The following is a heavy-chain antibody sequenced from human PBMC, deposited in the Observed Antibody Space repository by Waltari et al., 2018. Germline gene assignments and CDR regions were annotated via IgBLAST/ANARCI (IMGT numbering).Heavy chain of an antibody. D-gene: IGHD2-2*01. CDR1: GGSISSSSYY. CDR2: IYYSGST. J-gene: IGHJ6*03. Sequence: QLQLQESGPGLVKPSETLSLTCTVSGGSISSSSYYWGWIRQPPGKGLEWIGSIYYSGSTYYNPSLKSRVTISVDTSKNQFSLKLSSVTAADTAVYYCARPVNRYQLPDSGYMDVWGKGTTVTVSS. CDR3: ARPVNRYQLPDSGYMDV. V-gene: IGHV4-39*07.